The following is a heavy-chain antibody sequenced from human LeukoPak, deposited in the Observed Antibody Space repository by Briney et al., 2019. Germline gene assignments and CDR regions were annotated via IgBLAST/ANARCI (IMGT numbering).Heavy chain of an antibody. CDR3: AKAPAPYYYYYGMDV. CDR2: ISDNGVTR. Sequence: GGSLRLSCAASGFTFSSYVMNWVRQAPGKGLEWISSISDNGVTRYYADSVKGRFTISRDNSDNTVYLQMNSLRAEDTAIYYCAKAPAPYYYYYGMDVWGQGTAVTVSS. J-gene: IGHJ6*02. CDR1: GFTFSSYV. V-gene: IGHV3-23*01.